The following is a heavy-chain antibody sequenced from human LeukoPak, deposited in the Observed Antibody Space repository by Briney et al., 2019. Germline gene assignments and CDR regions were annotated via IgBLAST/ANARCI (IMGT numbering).Heavy chain of an antibody. J-gene: IGHJ4*02. D-gene: IGHD5-18*01. CDR2: IKQGGSEK. Sequence: GGSLRLSCAASGFTFSSYWMSWVRQAPGKGLEWVANIKQGGSEKYYVDSVKGRFTISRDNAKNSLYLQMNSLRAEDTAVYYCARSSVVQLWSLYFDYWGQGTLVTVSS. CDR3: ARSSVVQLWSLYFDY. CDR1: GFTFSSYW. V-gene: IGHV3-7*01.